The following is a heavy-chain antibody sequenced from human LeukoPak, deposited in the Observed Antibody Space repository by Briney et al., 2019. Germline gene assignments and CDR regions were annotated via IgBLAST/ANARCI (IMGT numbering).Heavy chain of an antibody. D-gene: IGHD3-9*01. CDR3: ARVFPHGYSDY. Sequence: PSETLSLTCAVYGGTLSGYYWSWTRPPPGKGREWIGEINKSGSTNYTPSLKSPVTISVDTSKNQFSLKLSSVTAADTAVYYCARVFPHGYSDYWGQGTLITVSS. CDR2: INKSGST. V-gene: IGHV4-34*01. CDR1: GGTLSGYY. J-gene: IGHJ4*01.